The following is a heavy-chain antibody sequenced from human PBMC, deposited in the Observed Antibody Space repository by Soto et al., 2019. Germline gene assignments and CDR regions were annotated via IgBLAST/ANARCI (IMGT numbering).Heavy chain of an antibody. D-gene: IGHD3-22*01. CDR1: GDSISSYS. CDR2: IHYNGNT. CDR3: ARDFFDSSDYTTNWFDP. V-gene: IGHV4-59*08. J-gene: IGHJ5*02. Sequence: PSETLSLICTVSGDSISSYSWSWIRQPPGKGLEWIGNIHYNGNTKYSPSLKSRVTMSVDTSKNHFSLKLTSVTAADTALYFCARDFFDSSDYTTNWFDPWGQGTLVTVSS.